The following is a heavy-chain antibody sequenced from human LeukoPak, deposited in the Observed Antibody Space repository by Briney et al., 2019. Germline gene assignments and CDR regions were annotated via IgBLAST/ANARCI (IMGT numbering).Heavy chain of an antibody. CDR2: IYYSGST. Sequence: SETLSLTCTVSGGSLSSYYWSWIRQPPGKGLEWIGYIYYSGSTNYNPSLKSRVTISVDTSKNQFSLKLSSVTAADTAVYYCARDPRSGWFDPWGQGTLVTVSS. D-gene: IGHD3-3*01. CDR1: GGSLSSYY. V-gene: IGHV4-59*01. CDR3: ARDPRSGWFDP. J-gene: IGHJ5*02.